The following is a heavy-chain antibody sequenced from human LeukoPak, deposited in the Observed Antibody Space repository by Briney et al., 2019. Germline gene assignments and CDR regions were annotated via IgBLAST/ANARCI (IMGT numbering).Heavy chain of an antibody. CDR1: GFTFSSYA. D-gene: IGHD6-13*01. Sequence: PGRSLRLSCAASGFTFSSYAMHWVRQAPGKGLEWVAVISYDGSNKYYADSVKGRFTISRDNSKNTLYLQMNSLRAEDTAVYYCARPGAVYSSSWYLDYWGQGTLVTVSS. V-gene: IGHV3-30-3*01. J-gene: IGHJ4*02. CDR3: ARPGAVYSSSWYLDY. CDR2: ISYDGSNK.